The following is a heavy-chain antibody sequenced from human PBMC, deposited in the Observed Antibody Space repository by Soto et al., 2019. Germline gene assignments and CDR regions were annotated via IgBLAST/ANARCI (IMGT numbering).Heavy chain of an antibody. Sequence: QLQLQESGPGLVKSSETLSLTCTVSGGSVTTSDYSWGWIRQPPGKGLEWIGSVYYSGSTHYNPSLESRVTLSVDTSKNQFSLKLTSVTAAATAVYYCARQWGNWYWAFNVWGQGTMVTVSS. CDR1: GGSVTTSDYS. CDR3: ARQWGNWYWAFNV. V-gene: IGHV4-39*01. CDR2: VYYSGST. J-gene: IGHJ3*01. D-gene: IGHD6-13*01.